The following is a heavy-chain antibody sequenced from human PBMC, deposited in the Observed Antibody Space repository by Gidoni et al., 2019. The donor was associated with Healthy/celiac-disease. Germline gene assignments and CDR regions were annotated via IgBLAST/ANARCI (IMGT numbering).Heavy chain of an antibody. CDR1: GYSFTSYW. CDR2: IDPSDSYT. CDR3: ALTYGDPYYFDY. J-gene: IGHJ4*02. D-gene: IGHD4-17*01. V-gene: IGHV5-10-1*01. Sequence: EVQLVQSGAEVKKPGASRRISGKGSGYSFTSYWISWVRQMPGKGLEWMGRIDPSDSYTTYSPSFQGHVTISADKSISTAYLQWSSLKASDTAMYYCALTYGDPYYFDYWGQGTLVTVSS.